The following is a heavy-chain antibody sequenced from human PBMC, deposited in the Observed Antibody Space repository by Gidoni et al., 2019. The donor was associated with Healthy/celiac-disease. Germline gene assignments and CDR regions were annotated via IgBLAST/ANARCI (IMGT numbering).Heavy chain of an antibody. J-gene: IGHJ6*03. Sequence: EVQLVESGGGLVQPGGYLRLSCAASAFTFSSYWLHWGRQAPGKGMVWVSRINNDGSSTSYADSVKGRFTISRDNAKNTLYLQMNSLRAEDTAVYYCARDGPSYDFGGYYYYMDVWGKGTTVTVSS. CDR3: ARDGPSYDFGGYYYYMDV. CDR1: AFTFSSYW. V-gene: IGHV3-74*01. CDR2: INNDGSST. D-gene: IGHD3-3*01.